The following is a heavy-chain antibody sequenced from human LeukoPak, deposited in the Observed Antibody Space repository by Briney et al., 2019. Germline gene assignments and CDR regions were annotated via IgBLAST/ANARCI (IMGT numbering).Heavy chain of an antibody. CDR1: GYRFTSYW. J-gene: IGHJ4*02. CDR2: IYPSDSEI. CDR3: TRHVSRTAAATY. V-gene: IGHV5-51*01. Sequence: GESLKISFQGSGYRFTSYWIGWVRQMPGKGLEWMGIIYPSDSEIRYSPSFQGQVTILVDKSINTAYLQWSSLKASDTATYYCTRHVSRTAAATYWGQGTLVTVSS. D-gene: IGHD6-13*01.